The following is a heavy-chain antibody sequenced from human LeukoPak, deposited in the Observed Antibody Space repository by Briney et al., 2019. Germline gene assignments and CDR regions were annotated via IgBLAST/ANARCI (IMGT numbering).Heavy chain of an antibody. D-gene: IGHD3-10*01. Sequence: SETLSLTCTVSGYSITSGYYWGWFRQPPGKGLEWIASIYHTGSTYYNPSLKSRVTISVDTSKNQFSLKLSSVTAADTAVYYCARHLVRGVIPYYMDVWGKGTTVTVSS. CDR1: GYSITSGYY. J-gene: IGHJ6*03. V-gene: IGHV4-38-2*02. CDR2: IYHTGST. CDR3: ARHLVRGVIPYYMDV.